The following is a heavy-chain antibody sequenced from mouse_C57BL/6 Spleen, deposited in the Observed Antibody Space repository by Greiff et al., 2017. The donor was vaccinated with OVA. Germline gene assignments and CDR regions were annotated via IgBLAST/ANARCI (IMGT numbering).Heavy chain of an antibody. CDR1: GYTFTDYE. V-gene: IGHV1-15*01. J-gene: IGHJ4*01. CDR3: TRELYTPGAMDY. CDR2: IDPETGGT. D-gene: IGHD2-12*01. Sequence: QVQLQQSGAELVRPGASVTLSCKASGYTFTDYEMHWVKQTPVHGLEWIGAIDPETGGTAYNQKFKGKAILTADKSSSTAYMELRSLTSEDSAVYYCTRELYTPGAMDYWGQGTSVTVSS.